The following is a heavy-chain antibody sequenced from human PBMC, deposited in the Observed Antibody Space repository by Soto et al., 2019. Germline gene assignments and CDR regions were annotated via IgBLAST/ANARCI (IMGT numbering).Heavy chain of an antibody. CDR3: ARSGTAMVLDAFDI. CDR2: IIPIFGTA. Sequence: GASVKVSCKASGVTFSSYAISWVRQAPGQGLEWMGGIIPIFGTANYAQKFQGRVTITADESTSTAYMELSSLRSEDTAVYYCARSGTAMVLDAFDIWGQGTMVTV. J-gene: IGHJ3*02. D-gene: IGHD5-18*01. V-gene: IGHV1-69*13. CDR1: GVTFSSYA.